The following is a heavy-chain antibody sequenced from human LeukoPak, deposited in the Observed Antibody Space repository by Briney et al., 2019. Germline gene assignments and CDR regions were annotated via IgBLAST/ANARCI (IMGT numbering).Heavy chain of an antibody. D-gene: IGHD3-22*01. V-gene: IGHV3-53*01. CDR2: IYSGGST. Sequence: PGGSLRLSCAASGFTVSSNYMSWVRQAPGKGLEWVSVIYSGGSTYYADSVEGRFTISRDNFKNTLYLQMNSLRAEDTAVYYCARDLLRDSSGYYSDYWGQGTLVTVSS. CDR1: GFTVSSNY. J-gene: IGHJ4*02. CDR3: ARDLLRDSSGYYSDY.